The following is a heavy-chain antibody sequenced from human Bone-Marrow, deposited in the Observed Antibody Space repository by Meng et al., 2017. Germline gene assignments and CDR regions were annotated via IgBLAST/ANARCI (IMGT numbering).Heavy chain of an antibody. Sequence: SETLSLTCTVSGGSISSSSYYWGWIRQPPGKGLEWIGSIYYSGSTYYNPSLKSRVTISVDTSKNQFSLKLSSVTAADTAVYYCARDGGSSWYLLGYFDYWGQGTRVTGAS. CDR2: IYYSGST. CDR1: GGSISSSSYY. D-gene: IGHD6-13*01. CDR3: ARDGGSSWYLLGYFDY. J-gene: IGHJ4*02. V-gene: IGHV4-39*07.